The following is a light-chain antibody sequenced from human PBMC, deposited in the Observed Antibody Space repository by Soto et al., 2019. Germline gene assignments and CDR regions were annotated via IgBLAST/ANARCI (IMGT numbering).Light chain of an antibody. Sequence: DIQMTQSPSTLSASVGDRVTITCRASQSVSWWLAWYQQKPGKAPKLLIYDASTLKSGVPSRFSGSGSGTEFTLTTRGLQPDDFATYYCQQYNGYFGPGTRVDIK. CDR2: DAS. V-gene: IGKV1-5*01. CDR3: QQYNGY. CDR1: QSVSWW. J-gene: IGKJ3*01.